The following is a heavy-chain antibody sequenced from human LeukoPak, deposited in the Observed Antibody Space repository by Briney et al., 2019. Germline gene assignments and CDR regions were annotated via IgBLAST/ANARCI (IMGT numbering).Heavy chain of an antibody. V-gene: IGHV3-66*01. CDR3: ATGTHPGN. D-gene: IGHD1-26*01. J-gene: IGHJ4*02. Sequence: GGSLKLSCAASGFTVSNNYMSWVRQAPGKGLEWIAVIYSGGSTFHADSVKGRFIISRDNSKNTLYLQMNSLRVEDTAVYYCATGTHPGNWGQGTLVTVSS. CDR1: GFTVSNNY. CDR2: IYSGGST.